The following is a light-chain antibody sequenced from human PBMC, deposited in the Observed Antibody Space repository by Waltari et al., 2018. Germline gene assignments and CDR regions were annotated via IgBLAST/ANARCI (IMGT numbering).Light chain of an antibody. CDR2: AAS. Sequence: DIQMTQSPPSLSASVGDTITITCRASQSISNYLNWYQHKPGEAPKLLIYAASNLQGGVSSRFSGSGSGTEFTLSISHLQPEDFATYYCQQTFSTPPQMYTFGQGTKLDIK. J-gene: IGKJ2*01. CDR1: QSISNY. V-gene: IGKV1-39*01. CDR3: QQTFSTPPQMYT.